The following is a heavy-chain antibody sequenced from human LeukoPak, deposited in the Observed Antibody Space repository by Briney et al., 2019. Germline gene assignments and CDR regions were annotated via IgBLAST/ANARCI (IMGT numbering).Heavy chain of an antibody. CDR2: ISGSGGST. D-gene: IGHD3-22*01. V-gene: IGHV3-23*01. CDR1: GFTFSSYA. CDR3: AGGGRYDSSGYYPSIDY. J-gene: IGHJ4*02. Sequence: GGSLRLSCAASGFTFSSYAMSWVRQAPGKGLEWVSAISGSGGSTYYADSVKGRFTISRDNAKNSLYLQMNSLRDEDTAVYYCAGGGRYDSSGYYPSIDYWGQGTLVTVSS.